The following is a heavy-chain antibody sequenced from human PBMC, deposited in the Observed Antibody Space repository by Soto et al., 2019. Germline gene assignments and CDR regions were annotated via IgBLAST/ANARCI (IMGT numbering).Heavy chain of an antibody. D-gene: IGHD3-22*01. CDR2: IYYSGST. Sequence: QVQLQESGPGLVKPSQTLSLTCTVSGGSISSGGYYWSWIRQHPGKGLEWIGYIYYSGSTYYNPSLTSRVTISVDTSKNQFSLQLSSVTAAATAVYFCARTFYYDSSGQYYFDYWGQGTLVTVSS. J-gene: IGHJ4*02. CDR1: GGSISSGGYY. CDR3: ARTFYYDSSGQYYFDY. V-gene: IGHV4-31*03.